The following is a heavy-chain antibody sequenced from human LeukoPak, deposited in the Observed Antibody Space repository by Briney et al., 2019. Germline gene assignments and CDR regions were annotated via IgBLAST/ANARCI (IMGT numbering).Heavy chain of an antibody. D-gene: IGHD2-15*01. CDR3: ASRMEDIDAFDI. CDR1: GGSISSGGYY. Sequence: SQTLSLTCTVSGGSISSGGYYWSWIRQHPGKGLEWIGYIYYSGSTYYNPSLKSRVTISVDTSKNQFSLKLSSVTAADTAVYYCASRMEDIDAFDIWGQGTMVTVSS. J-gene: IGHJ3*02. V-gene: IGHV4-31*03. CDR2: IYYSGST.